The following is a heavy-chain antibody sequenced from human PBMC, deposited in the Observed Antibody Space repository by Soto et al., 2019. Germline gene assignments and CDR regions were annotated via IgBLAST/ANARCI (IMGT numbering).Heavy chain of an antibody. CDR3: ARDRESSSSGALYYSYYGLDV. J-gene: IGHJ6*02. V-gene: IGHV1-2*02. D-gene: IGHD6-6*01. CDR2: INPNSGDT. Sequence: QVQLVQSGAEVKKPGASVKVSCKASGYSFTGYYMHWVRQAPGQGLEWMGWINPNSGDTNYAQKLQGRGTLARDTSISTAYMDLSRLRSDDTAMYYCARDRESSSSGALYYSYYGLDVWGQGTTVTVSS. CDR1: GYSFTGYY.